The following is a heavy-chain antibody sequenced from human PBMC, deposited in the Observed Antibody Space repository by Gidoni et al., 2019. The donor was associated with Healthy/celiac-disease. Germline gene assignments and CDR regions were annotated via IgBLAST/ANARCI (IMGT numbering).Heavy chain of an antibody. CDR1: GFTFSSYG. Sequence: QVQLVESGGGVVQPGRSLRLSCAASGFTFSSYGMHWVRQAPGKGLEWVAVRSYDGSNKYYADSVKGRFTISRDNSKNTLYLQMNSLRAEDTAVYYCAKDYMASDGWYFDLWGRGTLVTVSS. J-gene: IGHJ2*01. V-gene: IGHV3-30*18. CDR3: AKDYMASDGWYFDL. D-gene: IGHD3-10*01. CDR2: RSYDGSNK.